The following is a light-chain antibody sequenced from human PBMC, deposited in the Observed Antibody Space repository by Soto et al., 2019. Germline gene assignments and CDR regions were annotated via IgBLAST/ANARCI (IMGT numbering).Light chain of an antibody. Sequence: QSALTQPPSVSGSPGQSVTISCTGTSSDVGSYNRVSWYQQLPGTAPKLIIYEVINRPSGVPDRFFGSKSGNTASLTISGLQAEDEADYYCSSFTSSNTWVFGGGTKLTVL. CDR3: SSFTSSNTWV. CDR2: EVI. J-gene: IGLJ3*02. CDR1: SSDVGSYNR. V-gene: IGLV2-18*02.